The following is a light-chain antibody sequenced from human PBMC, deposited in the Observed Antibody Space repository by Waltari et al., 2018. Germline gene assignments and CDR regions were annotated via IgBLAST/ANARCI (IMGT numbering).Light chain of an antibody. V-gene: IGKV3-20*01. CDR3: QHYVRLPAT. Sequence: EFVLTQSPGTLSLSPGERVTLACRASQSVGTSLAWYQQKPGQAPRLLIYGASRRATGIPDRFSGSGSGTDFSLTISRLEPEDFAVYYCQHYVRLPATFGQGTKVEI. J-gene: IGKJ1*01. CDR1: QSVGTS. CDR2: GAS.